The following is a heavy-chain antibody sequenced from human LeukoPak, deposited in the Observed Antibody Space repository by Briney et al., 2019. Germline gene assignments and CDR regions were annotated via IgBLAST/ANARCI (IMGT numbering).Heavy chain of an antibody. J-gene: IGHJ6*02. Sequence: GGSLRLSCAASGFTFSSYGMHWVRQAPGKGLEWVAVISYDGSNKYYADSAKGRFTISRDNSKNTLYLQMNSLRAEDTAVYYCEAFDYVSRYYYYGMDVWGQGTTVTVSS. CDR3: EAFDYVSRYYYYGMDV. CDR1: GFTFSSYG. CDR2: ISYDGSNK. D-gene: IGHD4-17*01. V-gene: IGHV3-30*03.